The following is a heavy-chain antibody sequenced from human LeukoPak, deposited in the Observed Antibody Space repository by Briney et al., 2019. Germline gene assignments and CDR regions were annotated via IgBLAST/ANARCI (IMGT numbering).Heavy chain of an antibody. CDR2: INPSGGST. CDR3: ASVLAAHLIDY. D-gene: IGHD2-15*01. J-gene: IGHJ4*02. CDR1: GYTFTSYY. Sequence: ASVKVSCKASGYTFTSYYMHWVRQAPGQGLERMGIINPSGGSTSYAQKFQGRVTMTRDMSTSTVYMELSSLRSDDTAVYYCASVLAAHLIDYWGQGTLVTVSS. V-gene: IGHV1-46*01.